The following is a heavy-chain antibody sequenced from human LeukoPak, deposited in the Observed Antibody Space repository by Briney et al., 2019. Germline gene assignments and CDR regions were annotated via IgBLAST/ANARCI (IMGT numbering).Heavy chain of an antibody. J-gene: IGHJ4*02. Sequence: GGSLRLSCAASGFTFSSYWMNWVRQAPGKGLEWVANIKQDGSEKYYVDSVKGRFTLSRDNAKNSLYLQMNSLRAEDTAVYYCARAGRQRYCSGGSCSPMGIDYWGQGTLVTVSS. CDR1: GFTFSSYW. V-gene: IGHV3-7*01. CDR2: IKQDGSEK. CDR3: ARAGRQRYCSGGSCSPMGIDY. D-gene: IGHD2-15*01.